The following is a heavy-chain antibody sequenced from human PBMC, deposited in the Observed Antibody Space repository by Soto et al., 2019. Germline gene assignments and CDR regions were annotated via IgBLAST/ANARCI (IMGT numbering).Heavy chain of an antibody. CDR1: GGTFSSYA. CDR2: IIPIFGTA. Sequence: SVKVSCKASGGTFSSYAISWVRQAPGQGLEWMGGIIPIFGTANYAQKFQGRVTITADESTSTAYMELSSLRSEDTAVYYCASRLFFDCSGGSCYSGVDYWGQGTLVTVSS. V-gene: IGHV1-69*13. CDR3: ASRLFFDCSGGSCYSGVDY. J-gene: IGHJ4*02. D-gene: IGHD2-15*01.